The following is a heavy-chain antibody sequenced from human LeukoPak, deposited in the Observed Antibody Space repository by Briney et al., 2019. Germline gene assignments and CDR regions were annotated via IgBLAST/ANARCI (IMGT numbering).Heavy chain of an antibody. Sequence: SSETLSLTCTVSGGSISTYHLSWIRQPPGKGLEWIGYLYNSGNTNYNPSLKSRVTISVDTSKNQFSLSLSSVTAADTAVYYCARDEKNWFEYWGQGTLVTVSS. CDR2: LYNSGNT. CDR1: GGSISTYH. J-gene: IGHJ5*01. V-gene: IGHV4-59*01. CDR3: ARDEKNWFEY.